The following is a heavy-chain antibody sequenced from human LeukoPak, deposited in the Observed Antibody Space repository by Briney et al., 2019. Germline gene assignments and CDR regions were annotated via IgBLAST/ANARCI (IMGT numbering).Heavy chain of an antibody. V-gene: IGHV4-59*08. CDR3: ARGNVDTVIDN. CDR1: GGFISSFY. Sequence: SETLSLTCTVSGGFISSFYCSWIRQPQGPGLERIGYIYYSGTTNYSPSLKSLVTISSDTSKNQFSLRLSSVTAVDTAVYYCARGNVDTVIDNWGQGTLVTVSS. CDR2: IYYSGTT. D-gene: IGHD5-18*01. J-gene: IGHJ4*02.